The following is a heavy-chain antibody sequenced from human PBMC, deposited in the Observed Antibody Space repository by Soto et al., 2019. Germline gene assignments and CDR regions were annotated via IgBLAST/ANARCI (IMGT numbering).Heavy chain of an antibody. J-gene: IGHJ4*01. CDR3: ARVHVMVVAGSTFDY. V-gene: IGHV4-38-2*02. CDR1: GYSIISGSY. Sequence: SETLSLTCTFSGYSIISGSYCAWIRQPPGKGPEWIASIYHGGTTFYNPSLKSRITISVDTSNNQFSLKLTSVTAADTAVYYCARVHVMVVAGSTFDYWGHGTLVTVSS. D-gene: IGHD6-19*01. CDR2: IYHGGTT.